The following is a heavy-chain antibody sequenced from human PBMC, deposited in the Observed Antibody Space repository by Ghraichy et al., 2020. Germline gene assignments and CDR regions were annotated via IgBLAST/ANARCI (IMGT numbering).Heavy chain of an antibody. D-gene: IGHD4-23*01. J-gene: IGHJ6*02. Sequence: GGSLRLSCVGSGFPFSGYNMHWVRQSPGKGLEWVSYISSSSRAIFYADSVKGRFTISRDNAQNSLFLQMNGLRDDDTAIYYCARASTVVRFYYFDGMDVWGPGTTVTVSS. CDR3: ARASTVVRFYYFDGMDV. CDR1: GFPFSGYN. V-gene: IGHV3-48*02. CDR2: ISSSSRAI.